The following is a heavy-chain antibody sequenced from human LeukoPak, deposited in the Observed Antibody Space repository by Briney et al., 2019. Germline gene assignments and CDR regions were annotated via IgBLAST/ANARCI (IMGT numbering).Heavy chain of an antibody. V-gene: IGHV4-38-2*02. CDR2: IYHSGST. Sequence: KTSETLSLTCTVSGYSISSGYYWGWIRQPPGKGLECIWTIYHSGSTYYKPSLKRRLSISVDTYKNQFPLKLSSVTAADTAVYYCARDQAARPFLDGPPRELGGQGTLATVSS. J-gene: IGHJ4*02. CDR3: ARDQAARPFLDGPPREL. D-gene: IGHD6-6*01. CDR1: GYSISSGYY.